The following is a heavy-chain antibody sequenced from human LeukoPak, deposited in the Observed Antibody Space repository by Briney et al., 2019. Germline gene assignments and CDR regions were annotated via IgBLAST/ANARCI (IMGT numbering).Heavy chain of an antibody. CDR3: AKDPDYYDSSGHDY. D-gene: IGHD3-22*01. CDR1: GFTFRSHG. CDR2: IRYDGSNK. Sequence: GGSLRLSCAASGFTFRSHGMHWVRQAPGKGLEWVAFIRYDGSNKYYADSMKGRFTISRDNSKNALYLQMNSLRAEDTALYYCAKDPDYYDSSGHDYWGQGTLVTVSS. V-gene: IGHV3-30*02. J-gene: IGHJ4*02.